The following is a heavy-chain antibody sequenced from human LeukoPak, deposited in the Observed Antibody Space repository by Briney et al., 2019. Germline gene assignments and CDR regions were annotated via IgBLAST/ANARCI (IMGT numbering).Heavy chain of an antibody. D-gene: IGHD3/OR15-3a*01. CDR2: ISYDGSNK. CDR3: ARDKDWAFDY. CDR1: GFTFSSYS. V-gene: IGHV3-30*03. Sequence: PGGSLRLSCAASGFTFSSYSMNWVRQAPGKGLEWVAVISYDGSNKYYADSVKGRFTISRDDAKNSLFLQMNSLRAEDTAVYYCARDKDWAFDYWGQGTLVTVSS. J-gene: IGHJ4*02.